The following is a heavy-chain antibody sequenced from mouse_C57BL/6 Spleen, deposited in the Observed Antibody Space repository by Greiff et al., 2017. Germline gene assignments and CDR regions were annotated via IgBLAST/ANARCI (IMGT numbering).Heavy chain of an antibody. D-gene: IGHD1-1*01. CDR3: ARCDITTVVATDY. CDR1: GYTFTSYW. V-gene: IGHV1-7*01. J-gene: IGHJ2*01. CDR2: INPSSGYT. Sequence: VQLQESGAELAKPGASVKLSCKASGYTFTSYWMHWVKQRPGQGLEWIGYINPSSGYTKYNQKFKDKATLTADKSSSTAYMQLSSLTYEDSAVYYCARCDITTVVATDYWGQGTTLTVSS.